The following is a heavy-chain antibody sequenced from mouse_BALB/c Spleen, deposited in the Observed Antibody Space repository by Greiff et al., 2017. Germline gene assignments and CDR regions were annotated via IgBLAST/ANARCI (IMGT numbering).Heavy chain of an antibody. V-gene: IGHV3-8*02. CDR2: ISYSGST. Sequence: EVHLVESGPSLVKPSQTLSLTCSVTGDSITSGYWNWIRKFPGNKLEYMGYISYSGSTYYNPSLKSRIAITRDTSKNQYYLQLNSVTTEDTATYYCARKGVRRGNYAMDYWGQGTSVTVSS. J-gene: IGHJ4*01. CDR1: GDSITSGY. D-gene: IGHD2-14*01. CDR3: ARKGVRRGNYAMDY.